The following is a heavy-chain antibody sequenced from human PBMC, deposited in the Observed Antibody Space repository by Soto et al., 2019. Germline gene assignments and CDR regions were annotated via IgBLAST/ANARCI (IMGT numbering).Heavy chain of an antibody. V-gene: IGHV3-74*01. CDR1: GFTFSSYW. CDR2: INTDGSST. Sequence: EVQLVESGGGLVQPGGSLRLSCAASGFTFSSYWLHWVRQAPGKGLVWVSRINTDGSSTSYADSVKGRFTISRDKAKNTLYLQMNSLRAEDTAVYYCARRCSGCSCYPPGVYCMDVWGQGTTVTVPS. D-gene: IGHD2-15*01. CDR3: ARRCSGCSCYPPGVYCMDV. J-gene: IGHJ6*02.